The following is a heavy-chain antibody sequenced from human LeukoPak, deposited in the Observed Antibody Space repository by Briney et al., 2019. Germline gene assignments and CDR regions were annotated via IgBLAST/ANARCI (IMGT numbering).Heavy chain of an antibody. CDR2: ITSGGTYM. CDR3: GTHAGRTGSDD. Sequence: GGSLRLSCAASGLSFTSYSMTWVRQAPGKGLEWVSSITSGGTYMYYADSLKGRFTISRDNAKNSLYLQMNSLRAADTAVYYCGTHAGRTGSDDWGQGTLVTVSS. CDR1: GLSFTSYS. V-gene: IGHV3-21*04. J-gene: IGHJ4*02. D-gene: IGHD3/OR15-3a*01.